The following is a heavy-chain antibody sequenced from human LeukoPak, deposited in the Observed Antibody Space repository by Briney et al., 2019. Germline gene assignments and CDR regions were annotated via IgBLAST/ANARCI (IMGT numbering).Heavy chain of an antibody. J-gene: IGHJ4*02. CDR2: IYYSGST. D-gene: IGHD2-2*01. CDR3: ARRGVVPAANV. CDR1: GGSISSYY. V-gene: IGHV4-59*12. Sequence: SETLSLTCTVSGGSISSYYWSWIRQPPGKGLEWIGYIYYSGSTNYNPSLKSRVTISVDTSKNQFSLKLSSVTAADTAVYYCARRGVVPAANVWGQGTLVTVSS.